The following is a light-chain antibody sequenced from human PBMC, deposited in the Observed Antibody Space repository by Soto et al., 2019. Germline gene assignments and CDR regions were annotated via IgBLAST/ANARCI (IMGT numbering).Light chain of an antibody. V-gene: IGLV1-40*01. CDR2: GNN. CDR1: SSNIGASYE. CDR3: QSYDSSLSGYV. Sequence: QSVLTQPPSVSGAPGQRVTISCTGSSSNIGASYEVHWYQQLPGRAPKLLIYGNNNRPSGVPGRFSGSKSGTSGSLAITGLQAEDEADYYCQSYDSSLSGYVFGTGTKLTVL. J-gene: IGLJ1*01.